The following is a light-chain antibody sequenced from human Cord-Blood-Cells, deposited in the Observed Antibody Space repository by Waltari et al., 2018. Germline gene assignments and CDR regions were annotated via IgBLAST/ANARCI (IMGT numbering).Light chain of an antibody. CDR3: QQSYSTPLT. CDR2: AAY. V-gene: IGKV1-39*01. Sequence: DIQMTQSPSSLSASVGDRVNIPCRASQSISSYLNWYQQKPGKAPKLLIYAAYSLQSGVPSRFSGSVSGTDFTLTISSLQPEDFATYYCQQSYSTPLTFGGGTKVEIK. CDR1: QSISSY. J-gene: IGKJ4*01.